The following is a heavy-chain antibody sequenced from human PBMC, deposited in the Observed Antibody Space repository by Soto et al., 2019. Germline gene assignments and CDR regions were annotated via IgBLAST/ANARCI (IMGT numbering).Heavy chain of an antibody. V-gene: IGHV4-59*01. CDR3: AIDQDFITRDNWFDF. D-gene: IGHD3-16*01. CDR1: GGSISRYD. CDR2: IHYSGSA. Sequence: SETLSLTCTVSGGSISRYDWSWVRQPPGKGLEWIGSIHYSGSAANNPSLKSRVTMLVDTSKNQFSLRLTSVTAADTAVYYCAIDQDFITRDNWFDFWGQGTLVTVSS. J-gene: IGHJ5*01.